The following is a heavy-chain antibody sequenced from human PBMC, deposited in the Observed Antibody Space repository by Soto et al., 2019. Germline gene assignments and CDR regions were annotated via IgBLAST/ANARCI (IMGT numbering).Heavy chain of an antibody. CDR3: VSDRGYGHASVPYS. Sequence: QAHLVESGGGVVQPGRSLRLSCAASGFTFTSYGMHWVRQAPGTRLEWVAVISYDGGHQHYADSVKGRFTISRDNSKNMVLLQMNSLRAEATAVYYCVSDRGYGHASVPYSWGQGTLVSVSS. CDR1: GFTFTSYG. D-gene: IGHD5-18*01. J-gene: IGHJ4*02. CDR2: ISYDGGHQ. V-gene: IGHV3-30*03.